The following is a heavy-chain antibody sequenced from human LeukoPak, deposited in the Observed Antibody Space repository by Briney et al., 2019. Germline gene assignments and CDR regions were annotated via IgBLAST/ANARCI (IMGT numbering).Heavy chain of an antibody. CDR1: GGSISSYY. V-gene: IGHV4-4*07. J-gene: IGHJ6*02. CDR3: ARRGGGSYYGYYYGMDV. CDR2: IYTSGST. D-gene: IGHD1-26*01. Sequence: SETLSLTCTVSGGSISSYYWSWIRQPAGKGLEWIGRIYTSGSTNYNPSLKSRVTISVDTSKNQFSLKLSSVTAADTAVYYCARRGGGSYYGYYYGMDVWGQGTTVTVSS.